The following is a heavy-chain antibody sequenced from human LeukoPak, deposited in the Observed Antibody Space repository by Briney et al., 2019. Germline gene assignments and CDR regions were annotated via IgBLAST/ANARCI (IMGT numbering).Heavy chain of an antibody. J-gene: IGHJ6*02. Sequence: PGGSLRLSCAASGFTFSSYGMHWVRQAPGKGLEWVAVIWYDGGNKYYADSVKGRFTISRDNSKNTLYLQMNSLRAEDTAVYYCARDSQYNWKRDYYYGMDVWGQGTTVTVSS. CDR2: IWYDGGNK. CDR3: ARDSQYNWKRDYYYGMDV. CDR1: GFTFSSYG. D-gene: IGHD1-1*01. V-gene: IGHV3-33*08.